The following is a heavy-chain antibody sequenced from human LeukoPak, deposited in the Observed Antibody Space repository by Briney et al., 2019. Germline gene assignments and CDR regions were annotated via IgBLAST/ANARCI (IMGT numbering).Heavy chain of an antibody. CDR3: ATYYDSSGYKWNY. V-gene: IGHV4-4*02. Sequence: SETLSFTCGVSGGSISNNNWWSWVRQPPGKGLEWIGEIYHSGSTNYNPSLKSRLTISVDKSKNEFSLKLTSVTAADTAVYYCATYYDSSGYKWNYWGQGTLVTVSS. D-gene: IGHD3-22*01. CDR1: GGSISNNNW. J-gene: IGHJ4*02. CDR2: IYHSGST.